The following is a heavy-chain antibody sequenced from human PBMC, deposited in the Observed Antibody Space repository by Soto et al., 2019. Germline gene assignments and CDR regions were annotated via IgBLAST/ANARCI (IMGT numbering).Heavy chain of an antibody. Sequence: QVQLVESGGGVVQPGRSLRLSCAASGFIFSTYGMHWVRQAPGKGLEWVAVIWNDGSNKQYADSVKGRVTISRDNSENTMYLQMNSLRSEDTAVYYCAREVAMIVDNHYYGMDVWGQGTTVTVSS. D-gene: IGHD3-22*01. CDR3: AREVAMIVDNHYYGMDV. V-gene: IGHV3-33*01. CDR2: IWNDGSNK. J-gene: IGHJ6*02. CDR1: GFIFSTYG.